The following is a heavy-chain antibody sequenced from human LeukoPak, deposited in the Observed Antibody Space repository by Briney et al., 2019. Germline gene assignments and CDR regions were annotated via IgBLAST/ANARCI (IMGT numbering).Heavy chain of an antibody. Sequence: PSETLSLTCTVSGGSISSGGYYWSWISQHPGKGLEWIGYIYYSGSTYYNPSLKSRVTISVDTSKNQFSLKLSSVTAADTAVYYCARGVAAAGTVLDYFDYWGQGTLVTVSS. CDR1: GGSISSGGYY. CDR2: IYYSGST. CDR3: ARGVAAAGTVLDYFDY. V-gene: IGHV4-31*03. D-gene: IGHD6-13*01. J-gene: IGHJ4*02.